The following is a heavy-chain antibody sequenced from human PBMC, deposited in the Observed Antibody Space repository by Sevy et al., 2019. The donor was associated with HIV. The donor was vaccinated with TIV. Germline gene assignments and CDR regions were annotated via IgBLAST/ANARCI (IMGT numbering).Heavy chain of an antibody. CDR3: AKAPIRAVAADYFDY. V-gene: IGHV3-33*06. J-gene: IGHJ4*02. CDR2: IWYDGTNK. D-gene: IGHD6-19*01. CDR1: GFSISGYG. Sequence: GGSLRLSCAASGFSISGYGMHWVRQAPGKGLEWVAVIWYDGTNKEYADSVKGRFTISRDNSKNTLYLQMNSLRAEDTAVYYCAKAPIRAVAADYFDYWGQGTLVTVSS.